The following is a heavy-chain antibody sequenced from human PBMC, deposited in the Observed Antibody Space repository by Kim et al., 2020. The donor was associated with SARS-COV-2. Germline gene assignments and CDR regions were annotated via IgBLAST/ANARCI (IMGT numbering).Heavy chain of an antibody. V-gene: IGHV2-26*01. CDR1: GFSLSDARMA. J-gene: IGHJ4*02. Sequence: SGPTLVKPTETLTLTCTVSGFSLSDARMAVSWIRQPPGKALEWLAHIFANDERSYSTSLKSRLTISKDTSKSQVVLTMTNMDPVDTATYYCARIADCSGWLYFDCWGQGTLVTVSS. CDR3: ARIADCSGWLYFDC. D-gene: IGHD6-19*01. CDR2: IFANDER.